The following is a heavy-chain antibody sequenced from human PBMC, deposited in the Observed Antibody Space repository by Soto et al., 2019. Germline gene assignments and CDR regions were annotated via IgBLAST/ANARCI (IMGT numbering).Heavy chain of an antibody. V-gene: IGHV3-48*03. CDR2: ISSSGSTI. D-gene: IGHD6-19*01. CDR1: GFTFSSYE. J-gene: IGHJ4*02. CDR3: ARDHSSGWYEFHSGVDY. Sequence: GGSLRLSCAASGFTFSSYEMNWARQAPGKGLEWVSYISSSGSTIYYADSVKGRFTISRDNAKNSLYLQMNSLRAEDTAVYYCARDHSSGWYEFHSGVDYWGQGTLGTVSS.